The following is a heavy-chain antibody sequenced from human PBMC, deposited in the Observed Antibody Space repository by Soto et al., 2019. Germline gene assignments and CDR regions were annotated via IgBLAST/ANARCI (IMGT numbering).Heavy chain of an antibody. CDR3: ATRIGTDYYYYYGLDV. D-gene: IGHD1-1*01. V-gene: IGHV3-73*02. Sequence: EVQLVESGGGLVQPGGSLKLSCAASGFTLSGTAMHWVRQASGKGLEWVGRIRSEPNSYGTEYAASVTGRFTISRDDSKITAYLQMNSLKTEDTAVYYCATRIGTDYYYYYGLDVWGQGTTVTVSS. CDR1: GFTLSGTA. CDR2: IRSEPNSYGT. J-gene: IGHJ6*02.